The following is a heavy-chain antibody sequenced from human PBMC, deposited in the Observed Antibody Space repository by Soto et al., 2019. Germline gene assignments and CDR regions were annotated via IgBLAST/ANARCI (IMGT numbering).Heavy chain of an antibody. J-gene: IGHJ4*02. Sequence: QVQLVQFGAEVKMPGSSVKVSCKASGGTFSSYSINSVRQAPGQGLEWMGEIIPIFGTANYAQKFQGRVTITADESTSTAYMELSSLRSEDTAVYYCARDGGRHSGGIDYWGQGTLVTVSS. V-gene: IGHV1-69*01. CDR3: ARDGGRHSGGIDY. CDR2: IIPIFGTA. D-gene: IGHD1-26*01. CDR1: GGTFSSYS.